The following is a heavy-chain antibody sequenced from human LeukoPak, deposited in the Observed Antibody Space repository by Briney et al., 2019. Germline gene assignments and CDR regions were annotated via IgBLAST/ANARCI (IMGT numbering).Heavy chain of an antibody. CDR1: GYTFTGYH. V-gene: IGHV1-2*04. CDR3: ARERAPQGYCSSTSCYHFDY. Sequence: GASVKVSCKASGYTFTGYHMHWVRQAPGQGLEWMGWINPNSGGTNYAQKFQGWVTMTRDTSISTAYMELSRLRSDDTAVYYCARERAPQGYCSSTSCYHFDYWGQGTLVTVSS. D-gene: IGHD2-2*01. CDR2: INPNSGGT. J-gene: IGHJ4*02.